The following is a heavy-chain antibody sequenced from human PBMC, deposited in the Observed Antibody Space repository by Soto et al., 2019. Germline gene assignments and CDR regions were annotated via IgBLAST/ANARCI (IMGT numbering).Heavy chain of an antibody. CDR2: IIPIFGTA. CDR3: ARAPTTSYGRSNWFDP. D-gene: IGHD5-18*01. J-gene: IGHJ5*02. CDR1: GGTFSSYA. Sequence: ASVKVSCKASGGTFSSYAISWVRQAPEQGLEWMGGIIPIFGTANYAQKFQGRVTITADESTSTAYMELSSLRSEDTAVYYCARAPTTSYGRSNWFDPWGQGTLVTVSS. V-gene: IGHV1-69*13.